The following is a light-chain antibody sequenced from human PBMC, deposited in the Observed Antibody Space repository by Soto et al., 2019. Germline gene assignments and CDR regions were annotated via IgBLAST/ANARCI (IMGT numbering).Light chain of an antibody. J-gene: IGLJ1*01. CDR3: CSYAGSYTLYV. V-gene: IGLV2-11*01. Sequence: QSVLTQPRSVSGSPGQSVTISCTGTSNDAGSYNYVSWYQQHPGKAPKLMIYDVSQRPSGVPDRFSGSKSGNTASLTISGLQAEDGADYYCCSYAGSYTLYVSGTGTKLTVL. CDR1: SNDAGSYNY. CDR2: DVS.